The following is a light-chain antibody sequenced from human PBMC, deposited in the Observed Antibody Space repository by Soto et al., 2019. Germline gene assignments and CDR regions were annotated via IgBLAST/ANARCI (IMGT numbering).Light chain of an antibody. V-gene: IGLV2-14*01. CDR3: SSFTTSTTPV. CDR1: RTDIGLYNY. J-gene: IGLJ2*01. CDR2: DVS. Sequence: QSAPTQPASVSGSPGQSITISCTGTRTDIGLYNYVSWYQQHPGKAPKLIIYDVSDRPSGVSNRFSGSKSGSTASLTISGLQAEDEADYYCSSFTTSTTPVFGGGTKVTVL.